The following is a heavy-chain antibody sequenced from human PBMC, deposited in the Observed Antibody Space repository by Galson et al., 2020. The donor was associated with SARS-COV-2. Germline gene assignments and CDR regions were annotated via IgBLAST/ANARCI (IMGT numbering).Heavy chain of an antibody. CDR3: AGGHRGVVPSPVLGLGAFYSGYCMGF. Sequence: SETLSLTCAVSGGSFSGYSWTWIRQAPGKGLEWIGEINLSGNTNYSPSLMSRVTISVDTSKNQFSLRLTSVTTADTAFYYCAGGHRGVVPSPVLGLGAFYSGYCMGFWRKGTTVSVSS. J-gene: IGHJ6*04. D-gene: IGHD3-16*01. V-gene: IGHV4-34*01. CDR1: GGSFSGYS. CDR2: INLSGNT.